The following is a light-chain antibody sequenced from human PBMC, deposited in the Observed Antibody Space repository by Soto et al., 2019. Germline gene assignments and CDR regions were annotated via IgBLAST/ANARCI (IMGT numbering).Light chain of an antibody. CDR3: SSYTSSITHV. CDR2: DVS. J-gene: IGLJ1*01. CDR1: SSDVGGYNY. Sequence: QSVLTQPASVSGSPGQSITISCTVTSSDVGGYNYVSWHQQHPGKAPKLLIYDVSSRPSGVSNRFSASKSGNTASLTISGLQAEDEADYYCSSYTSSITHVFGTGTKVTVL. V-gene: IGLV2-14*01.